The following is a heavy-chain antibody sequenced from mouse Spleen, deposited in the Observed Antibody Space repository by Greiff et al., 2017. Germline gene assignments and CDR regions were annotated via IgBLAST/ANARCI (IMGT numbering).Heavy chain of an antibody. V-gene: IGHV5-9-2*01. Sequence: EVKLMESGGGLVKPGGSLKLSCAASGFTFSSYGMSWVRQTPEKRLEWVATISGGGSYTYYPDSVKGRFTISRDNAKNNLYLQMSSLRSEDTALYYCARQPPYYFDYWGQGTTLTVSS. CDR3: ARQPPYYFDY. J-gene: IGHJ2*01. CDR1: GFTFSSYG. CDR2: ISGGGSYT.